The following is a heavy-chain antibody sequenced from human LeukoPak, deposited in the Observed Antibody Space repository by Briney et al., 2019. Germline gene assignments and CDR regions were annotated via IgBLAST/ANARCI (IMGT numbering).Heavy chain of an antibody. Sequence: GGSLRLSCAASGFTFSSYAMSWVRQAPGKGLEWVSAISGSGGTTYYSDSVKGRFTISRDNSKNTLYVQMNSLRAEDTAVYYCAKTRRDYYPFDYWGQGALVTVSS. CDR1: GFTFSSYA. V-gene: IGHV3-23*01. CDR3: AKTRRDYYPFDY. J-gene: IGHJ4*02. D-gene: IGHD3-22*01. CDR2: ISGSGGTT.